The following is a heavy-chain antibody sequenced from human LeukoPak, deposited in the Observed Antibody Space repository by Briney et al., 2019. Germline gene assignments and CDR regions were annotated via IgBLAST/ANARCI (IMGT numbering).Heavy chain of an antibody. CDR1: GGSISSGDYY. CDR3: ARVGIVVVPAASY. CDR2: IYYSGST. V-gene: IGHV4-30-4*08. D-gene: IGHD2-2*01. J-gene: IGHJ4*02. Sequence: ASETLSLTCTVSGGSISSGDYYWSWIRQPPGKGLEWIGYIYYSGSTYYHPSLKSRVTISVDTSKNQFSLKLSSVTAADTAVYYCARVGIVVVPAASYWGQGTLVTVSS.